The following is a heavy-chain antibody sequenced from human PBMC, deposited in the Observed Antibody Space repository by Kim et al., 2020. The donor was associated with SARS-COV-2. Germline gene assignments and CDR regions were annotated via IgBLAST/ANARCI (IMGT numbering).Heavy chain of an antibody. J-gene: IGHJ4*02. D-gene: IGHD6-6*01. Sequence: SETLSLTCAVYGGSFSGYYWSWIRQPPGKGLEWIGEINHSGSTNYNPSLKSRVTISVDTSKNQFSLKLSSVTAADTAVYYCARALYSSSSSVVDYWGQGTLVTVSS. CDR1: GGSFSGYY. CDR3: ARALYSSSSSVVDY. V-gene: IGHV4-34*01. CDR2: INHSGST.